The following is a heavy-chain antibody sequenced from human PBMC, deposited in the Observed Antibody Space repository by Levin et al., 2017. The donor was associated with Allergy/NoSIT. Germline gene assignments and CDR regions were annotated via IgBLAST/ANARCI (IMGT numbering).Heavy chain of an antibody. V-gene: IGHV3-64D*06. D-gene: IGHD2-2*01. CDR1: GFTFSSYA. CDR3: VKDGGRGYCSSTSCQTWFDP. CDR2: ISSNGGST. Sequence: GGSLRLSCSASGFTFSSYAMHWVRQAPGKGLEYVSAISSNGGSTYYADSVKGRFTISRDNSKNTLYLQMSSLRAEDTAVYYCVKDGGRGYCSSTSCQTWFDPWGQGTLVTVSS. J-gene: IGHJ5*02.